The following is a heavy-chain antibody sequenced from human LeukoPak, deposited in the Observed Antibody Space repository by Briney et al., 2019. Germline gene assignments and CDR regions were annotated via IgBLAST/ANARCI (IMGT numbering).Heavy chain of an antibody. V-gene: IGHV3-48*02. J-gene: IGHJ4*02. Sequence: GGSLRLSCAASVFTFSSYSMNWVRQAPGKGLEWVSYISRGRPTVHYADSVRGRFTISRDNAKNSLYLQMNSLRDEDTAVYYCVRDPEALDYWGQGALVTVSS. CDR2: ISRGRPTV. CDR3: VRDPEALDY. CDR1: VFTFSSYS.